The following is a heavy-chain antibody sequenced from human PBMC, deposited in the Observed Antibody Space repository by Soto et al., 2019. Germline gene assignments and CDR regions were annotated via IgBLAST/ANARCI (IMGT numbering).Heavy chain of an antibody. CDR1: GGSVSSGSYY. CDR3: ERGQVRSYYGMDV. D-gene: IGHD3-10*01. J-gene: IGHJ6*02. V-gene: IGHV4-61*01. Sequence: PSETLSLTCTVSGGSVSSGSYYWSWIRQPPGKGLEWIGYIYYSGSTNYNPSLKSRVTISVDTSKNQFSLKLSSVTAADTAVYYCERGQVRSYYGMDVWGQGTTVTVSS. CDR2: IYYSGST.